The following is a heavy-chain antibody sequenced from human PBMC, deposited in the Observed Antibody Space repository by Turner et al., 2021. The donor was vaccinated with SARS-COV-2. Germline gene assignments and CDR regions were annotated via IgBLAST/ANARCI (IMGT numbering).Heavy chain of an antibody. V-gene: IGHV3-23*01. CDR2: ISSSGGTT. J-gene: IGHJ4*02. CDR1: GFTFSNSA. Sequence: EVHLLESGGGLVPPGGSLRLSCAASGFTFSNSAMSWVRKPQGKGLEWVSTISSSGGTTYYAASVKGRFTISRDNSKKTLYLQMNSLRAGDTALYYCANVGSYFFDYWGQGTLVTVSS. D-gene: IGHD3-10*01. CDR3: ANVGSYFFDY.